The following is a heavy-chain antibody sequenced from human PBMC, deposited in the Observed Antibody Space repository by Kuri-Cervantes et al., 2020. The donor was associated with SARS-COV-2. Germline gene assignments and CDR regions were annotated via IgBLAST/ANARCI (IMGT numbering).Heavy chain of an antibody. J-gene: IGHJ5*02. CDR1: GGSFSGYY. CDR3: ARDEEFAVAGIGLGFDP. Sequence: GSLRLSCAVYGGSFSGYYWSWIRQPPGKGLEWIGEINHSGSTNYNPSLKSRVTISVDTSKNQFSLKLSSVTAADTAVYYCARDEEFAVAGIGLGFDPWGQGTLVTVSS. CDR2: INHSGST. D-gene: IGHD6-19*01. V-gene: IGHV4-34*01.